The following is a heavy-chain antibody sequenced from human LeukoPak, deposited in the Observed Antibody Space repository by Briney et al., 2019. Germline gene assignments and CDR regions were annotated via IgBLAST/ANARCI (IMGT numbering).Heavy chain of an antibody. CDR2: ISGSGGST. J-gene: IGHJ5*02. V-gene: IGHV3-23*01. Sequence: GGSLRLSCAASGLTFSSYAMSWVRQAPGKGLEWVSAISGSGGSTYYADSVKGRLTISRDNAKNTVYLQMNSLRVEDTAVYYCSRDLTAWGQGILVTVSS. CDR3: SRDLTA. CDR1: GLTFSSYA.